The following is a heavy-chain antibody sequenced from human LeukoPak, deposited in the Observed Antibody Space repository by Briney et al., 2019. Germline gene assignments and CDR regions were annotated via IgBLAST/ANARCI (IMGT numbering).Heavy chain of an antibody. D-gene: IGHD2-2*01. CDR2: IYHSGTT. Sequence: SETLSLTCAVSGYSITSSSWWGWIRQPPGKGLEWIGYIYHSGTTYYNPSLQSRVTMSVDTSKNQFSLKLSSVTPEDTAVYYCARRLTQYDCFDPWGQGILVTVSS. CDR1: GYSITSSSW. V-gene: IGHV4-28*01. CDR3: ARRLTQYDCFDP. J-gene: IGHJ5*02.